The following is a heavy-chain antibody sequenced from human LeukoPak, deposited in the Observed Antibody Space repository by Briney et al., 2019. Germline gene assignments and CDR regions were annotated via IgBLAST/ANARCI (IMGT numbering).Heavy chain of an antibody. V-gene: IGHV1-69*01. J-gene: IGHJ2*01. Sequence: SVKVSCKASGGTFSSYAISWVRQAPGQGLEWMGGIIPIFGAANYAQKFQGRVTITADESTSTAYMELRSLKSEDTAVYYCARATGNSDHSPQEPIDLYFDLWGRGTLVTVSS. CDR3: ARATGNSDHSPQEPIDLYFDL. D-gene: IGHD4-23*01. CDR2: IIPIFGAA. CDR1: GGTFSSYA.